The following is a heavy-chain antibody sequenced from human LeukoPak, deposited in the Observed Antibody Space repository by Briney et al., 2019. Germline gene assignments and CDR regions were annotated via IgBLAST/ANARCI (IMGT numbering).Heavy chain of an antibody. CDR2: ISGSGGST. J-gene: IGHJ3*02. V-gene: IGHV3-23*01. CDR3: AKSPPNYYDSSGPLDALDI. D-gene: IGHD3-22*01. Sequence: GGSLRLSCAASGFTFSSYAMSWVRQAPGKGLEWVSAISGSGGSTYYADSVKGRFTISRDNSKNTLYLQMNSLRAEDTAVYYCAKSPPNYYDSSGPLDALDIWAKGQWSPSLQ. CDR1: GFTFSSYA.